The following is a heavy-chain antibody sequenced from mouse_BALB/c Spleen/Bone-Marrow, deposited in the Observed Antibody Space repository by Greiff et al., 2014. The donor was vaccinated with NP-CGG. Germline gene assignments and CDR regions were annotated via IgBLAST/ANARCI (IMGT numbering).Heavy chain of an antibody. CDR3: AAYYYGSSQFAY. CDR1: GFNIKDTY. CDR2: IDPANGNT. D-gene: IGHD1-1*01. V-gene: IGHV14-3*02. Sequence: EVQLQQSGAELVKPGASVKLSSTASGFNIKDTYMHWVKQRPEQGLEWIGRIDPANGNTKYDPKFQGKATITADTSSNTAYLQLSSLTSEDTAVYYCAAYYYGSSQFAYWGQGTLVTVSA. J-gene: IGHJ3*01.